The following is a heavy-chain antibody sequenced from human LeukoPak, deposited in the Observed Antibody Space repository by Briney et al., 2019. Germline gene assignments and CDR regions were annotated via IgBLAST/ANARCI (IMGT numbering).Heavy chain of an antibody. D-gene: IGHD2-15*01. V-gene: IGHV3-7*01. CDR3: AREWCSGGSCPPW. Sequence: GGSLRLSCAASGFTFSSYWMSWVRQAPGKGLEWVANIKQDGSEKYYVDSVKGRFTISRDNAKNSLYLQMNSLRAEDTAVYYCAREWCSGGSCPPWWGQGTLVTVSS. J-gene: IGHJ4*02. CDR2: IKQDGSEK. CDR1: GFTFSSYW.